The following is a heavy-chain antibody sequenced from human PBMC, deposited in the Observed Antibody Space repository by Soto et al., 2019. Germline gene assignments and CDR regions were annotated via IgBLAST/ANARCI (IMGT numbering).Heavy chain of an antibody. V-gene: IGHV1-69*01. J-gene: IGHJ5*02. D-gene: IGHD4-17*01. Sequence: QVQLVQSGAEVKKSGSSVKVSCKASGGTFNRNTISWVRQAPGQGLEWMGGIIPMFRSANYAQKFQGRVTITADESTNTAYMEMSSLRSDDTAVYYCAREGGHNYGLGRGHPFDTWDQGTLVTVTS. CDR1: GGTFNRNT. CDR2: IIPMFRSA. CDR3: AREGGHNYGLGRGHPFDT.